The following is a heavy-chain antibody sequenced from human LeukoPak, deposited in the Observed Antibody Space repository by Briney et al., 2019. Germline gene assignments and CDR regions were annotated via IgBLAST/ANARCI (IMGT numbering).Heavy chain of an antibody. Sequence: GGSLRLSCVASGFTFSSYAMCWVRQAPGKGLEWVSSLTDSGGSTYYTDSVRGRFTISRDNSRNTLYLQMNSLRGEDTAIYYCARRKGDCRTTSCTDYWGLGTLVTVSS. J-gene: IGHJ4*02. CDR1: GFTFSSYA. CDR3: ARRKGDCRTTSCTDY. D-gene: IGHD2-2*01. V-gene: IGHV3-23*01. CDR2: LTDSGGST.